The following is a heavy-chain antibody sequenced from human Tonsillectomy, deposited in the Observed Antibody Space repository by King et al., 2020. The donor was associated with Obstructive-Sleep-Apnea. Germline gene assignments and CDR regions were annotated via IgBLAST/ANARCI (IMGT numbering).Heavy chain of an antibody. CDR3: AGITMVRGVIGY. CDR1: GFTFSSYW. D-gene: IGHD3-10*01. J-gene: IGHJ4*02. V-gene: IGHV3-7*03. Sequence: VQLVESGGGLVQPGGSLRLSCAASGFTFSSYWMSWVRQAPGKWLEWVANIKQDGSGKYYVDPVEGRCTISKENAKNSLYLQMNSLRAEDTAVYYCAGITMVRGVIGYWGQGTLVTVSS. CDR2: IKQDGSGK.